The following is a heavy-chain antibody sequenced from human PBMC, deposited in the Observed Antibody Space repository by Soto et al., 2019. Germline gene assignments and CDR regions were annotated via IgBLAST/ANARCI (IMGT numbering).Heavy chain of an antibody. J-gene: IGHJ5*02. D-gene: IGHD2-15*01. CDR3: SLPNPHSFDP. CDR2: IYRGGIT. V-gene: IGHV4-38-2*01. CDR1: GYSISSGLY. Sequence: PSETLSLPCPVSGYSISSGLYWGWIRQPPGKGLEWIGTIYRGGITYYNPSLKSRVTISIDTSKNHFSLRLSSVTATDTAVYLCSLPNPHSFDPCSQG.